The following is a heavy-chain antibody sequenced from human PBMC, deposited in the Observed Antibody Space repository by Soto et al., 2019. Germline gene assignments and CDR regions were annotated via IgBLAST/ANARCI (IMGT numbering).Heavy chain of an antibody. CDR3: LSTPVLKTTSPYSDS. V-gene: IGHV3-53*01. CDR1: GFTVSSNY. Sequence: EVQVVESGGVLIQPGGSLRLSCAVSGFTVSSNYMSWVRQTPGKGLEWVAAFYSGGSTYYADPVKGRFTISRDNSKNSLYLQMNRLRVEDTAVYYCLSTPVLKTTSPYSDSWGQGTLVTVS. J-gene: IGHJ4*02. D-gene: IGHD2-8*01. CDR2: FYSGGST.